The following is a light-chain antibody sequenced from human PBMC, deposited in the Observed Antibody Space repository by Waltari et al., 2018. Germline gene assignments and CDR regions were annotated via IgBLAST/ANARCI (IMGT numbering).Light chain of an antibody. CDR3: SSQSSNDVVL. J-gene: IGLJ2*01. V-gene: IGLV2-14*01. CDR1: SNDVGGYNS. Sequence: QSALTQPASVSGSPGQSVTIFCTGTSNDVGGYNSVSWYQEHPGQAPRVIIYDVTERPSAVSDRLPGSWSGNTSSLTISVLQAEDEADYYGSSQSSNDVVLFGGGTKLTVL. CDR2: DVT.